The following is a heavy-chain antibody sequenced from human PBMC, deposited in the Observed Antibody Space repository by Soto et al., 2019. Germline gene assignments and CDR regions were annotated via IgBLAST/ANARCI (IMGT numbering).Heavy chain of an antibody. J-gene: IGHJ4*02. CDR3: ARRYGSCLDY. Sequence: QVQLQESGPGLVKPSETLSLTCTVSGGSISSYYWSWIRQPPGKGLEWIGYIYYSGSTNYNPSLXSXVXIXXDTSNNQFSLKLSSVTAADTAVYYCARRYGSCLDYWGQGTLVTVSS. CDR2: IYYSGST. CDR1: GGSISSYY. D-gene: IGHD5-18*01. V-gene: IGHV4-59*08.